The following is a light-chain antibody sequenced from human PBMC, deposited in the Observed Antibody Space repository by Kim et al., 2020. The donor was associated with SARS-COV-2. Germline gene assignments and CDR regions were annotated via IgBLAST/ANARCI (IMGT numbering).Light chain of an antibody. V-gene: IGKV1D-13*01. J-gene: IGKJ5*01. CDR3: QQFNNYPFT. Sequence: AIQLTQSPPSLSASVGDRLTITCRASHDIYSALAWYQQKPGKAPKLLIYDASTLESGVPSRFSGSGSGTDFTLTITGLQPEDFATYYCQQFNNYPFTFGQGTRLEIK. CDR1: HDIYSA. CDR2: DAS.